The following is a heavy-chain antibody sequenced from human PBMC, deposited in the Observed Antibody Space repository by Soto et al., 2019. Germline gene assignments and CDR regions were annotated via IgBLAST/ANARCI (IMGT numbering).Heavy chain of an antibody. D-gene: IGHD3-3*01. J-gene: IGHJ4*02. CDR3: ARNYYDFWSGYFFDY. CDR2: IYYSGST. V-gene: IGHV4-39*01. Sequence: XTLSLPCTVSGGSLSSSSYYWGWIRQPPGKGLEWIGSIYYSGSTYYNPSLKTRVTISVDTSKNQFSLKLSSVTAADTAVYYCARNYYDFWSGYFFDYWGQGTLVTVSS. CDR1: GGSLSSSSYY.